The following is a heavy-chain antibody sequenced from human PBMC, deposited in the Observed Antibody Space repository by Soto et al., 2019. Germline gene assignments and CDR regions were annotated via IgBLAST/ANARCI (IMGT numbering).Heavy chain of an antibody. J-gene: IGHJ5*02. V-gene: IGHV2-26*01. CDR2: IFSNDEK. CDR3: ARIANNYDSSANNWFDP. D-gene: IGHD3-22*01. Sequence: SGPTLVNPTETLTLTCTVSGFSLSNARMGVSWIRQPPGKALEWLAHIFSNDEKSYSTSLKSRLTISKDTSKSQVVLTMTNMDPVDTATYYCARIANNYDSSANNWFDPWGQGTLVTVSS. CDR1: GFSLSNARMG.